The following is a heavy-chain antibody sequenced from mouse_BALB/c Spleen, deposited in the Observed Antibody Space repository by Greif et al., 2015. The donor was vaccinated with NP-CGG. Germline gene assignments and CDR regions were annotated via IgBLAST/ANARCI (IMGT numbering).Heavy chain of an antibody. J-gene: IGHJ4*01. D-gene: IGHD2-10*02. CDR2: ISYSGST. V-gene: IGHV3-8*02. Sequence: EVKLMESGPSLVKPSQTLSLTCSVTGDSIASGYWNWIRKFPGNKLEYMGYISYSGSTYYNPSLKSRISITRDTSKNQYYLQLNSVTTEDTATYYCARWVYGNYNYAMDYWGQGTSVTVSS. CDR1: GDSIASGY. CDR3: ARWVYGNYNYAMDY.